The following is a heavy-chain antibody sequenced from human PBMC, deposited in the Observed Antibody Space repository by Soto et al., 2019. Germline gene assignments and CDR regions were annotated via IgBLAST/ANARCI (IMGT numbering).Heavy chain of an antibody. CDR3: AKARYFDHDSRGYLFDN. CDR2: ISRYGDIT. Sequence: EVQLLESGGDLIQPGGSLRLSCAASGFTFNIYAMTWVRQAPGKGLEWVSAISRYGDITYYADSVESRFSISRDNSKNTRYLQMNTLRAEDTAVYYCAKARYFDHDSRGYLFDNWGQGTLVTVSS. J-gene: IGHJ4*02. CDR1: GFTFNIYA. V-gene: IGHV3-23*01. D-gene: IGHD3-22*01.